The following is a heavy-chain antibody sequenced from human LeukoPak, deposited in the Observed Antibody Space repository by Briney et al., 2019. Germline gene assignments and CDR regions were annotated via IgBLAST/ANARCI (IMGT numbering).Heavy chain of an antibody. Sequence: SETLSLTCTVSGGSLNIYYWNWVRQPPGKGREWNGYINYSGSNNYHPSLKSGGTISAETTKNQSSLQLSSVTPDDTAVYYCARAEWAVAGPGLAYWGQGTLVTVSS. J-gene: IGHJ4*02. D-gene: IGHD6-19*01. CDR1: GGSLNIYY. V-gene: IGHV4-59*12. CDR2: INYSGSN. CDR3: ARAEWAVAGPGLAY.